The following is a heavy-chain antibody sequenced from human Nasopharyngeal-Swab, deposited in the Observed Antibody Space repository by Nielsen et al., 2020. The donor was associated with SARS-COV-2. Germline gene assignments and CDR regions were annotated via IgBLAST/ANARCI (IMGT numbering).Heavy chain of an antibody. V-gene: IGHV1-69*01. CDR3: ARSRLPGVFSVTASWYFDL. D-gene: IGHD2-21*02. Sequence: WVRQAPGQGLEWMGGIIPIFGTANYAQKFQGRVTITADESTSTAYMELSSLRSEDTAVYYCARSRLPGVFSVTASWYFDLWGRGTLVTVSS. CDR2: IIPIFGTA. J-gene: IGHJ2*01.